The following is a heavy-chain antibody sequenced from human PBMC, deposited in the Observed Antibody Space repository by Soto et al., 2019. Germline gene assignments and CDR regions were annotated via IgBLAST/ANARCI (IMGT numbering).Heavy chain of an antibody. CDR1: GYTFTSYG. J-gene: IGHJ3*02. CDR3: ARDFNSIRVYYYDSSGYYQDDAFDI. Sequence: ASVKVSCKASGYTFTSYGISWVRQAPGQGLEWMGWISAYNGNTNYSQKLQGRVTMTTDTSTSTADMELRSLRSDDTAVYYCARDFNSIRVYYYDSSGYYQDDAFDIWGQGTMVTV. CDR2: ISAYNGNT. V-gene: IGHV1-18*01. D-gene: IGHD3-22*01.